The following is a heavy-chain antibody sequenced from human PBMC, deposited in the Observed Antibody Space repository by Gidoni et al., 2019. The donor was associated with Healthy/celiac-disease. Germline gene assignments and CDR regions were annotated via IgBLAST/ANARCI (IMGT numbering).Heavy chain of an antibody. J-gene: IGHJ4*02. Sequence: QVQLQQWGAGLLKPSETLSLTCAVYGGSFSGYYWSWIRQPPGKGLEWIGEINHSGSTNYNPSLKSRVTISVDTSKNQFSLKLSSVTAADTAVYYCASSRTRGRYYYDSSGYSYYFDYWGQGTLVTVSS. CDR3: ASSRTRGRYYYDSSGYSYYFDY. V-gene: IGHV4-34*01. CDR2: INHSGST. D-gene: IGHD3-22*01. CDR1: GGSFSGYY.